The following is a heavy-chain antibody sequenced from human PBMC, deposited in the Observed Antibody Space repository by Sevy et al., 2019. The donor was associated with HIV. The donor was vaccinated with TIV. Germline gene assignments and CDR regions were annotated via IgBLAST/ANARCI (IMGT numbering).Heavy chain of an antibody. Sequence: GESLKISCAASGFTFSSYAIHWVRQAPGKGLEWVAVISYDGNNKYYADSVQGRVTVSRDNSKNTLYVQMNSLRAEDTAVYYCSKDHNLWSEGGFLHHWGQGTLVTVSS. J-gene: IGHJ1*01. CDR1: GFTFSSYA. CDR3: SKDHNLWSEGGFLHH. CDR2: ISYDGNNK. D-gene: IGHD3-10*01. V-gene: IGHV3-30*18.